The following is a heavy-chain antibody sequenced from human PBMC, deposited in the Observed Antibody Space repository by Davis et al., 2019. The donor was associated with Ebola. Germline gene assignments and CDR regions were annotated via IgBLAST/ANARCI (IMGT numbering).Heavy chain of an antibody. CDR1: GGSFSNYY. Sequence: SETLSLTCAVYGGSFSNYYWSWIRQPPGKGLEWIGEINHSGSTNYNPSLKSRVTISVDTSKNQFSLKLSSVTAADTAVYYCARHDYDFWSGYYTGDWFDPWGQGTLVTVSS. D-gene: IGHD3-3*01. CDR3: ARHDYDFWSGYYTGDWFDP. V-gene: IGHV4-34*01. J-gene: IGHJ5*02. CDR2: INHSGST.